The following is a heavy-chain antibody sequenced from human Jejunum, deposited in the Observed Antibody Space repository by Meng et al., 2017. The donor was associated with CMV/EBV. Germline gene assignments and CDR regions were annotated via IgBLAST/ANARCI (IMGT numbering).Heavy chain of an antibody. D-gene: IGHD2-2*01. CDR1: WVSLSTSGVG. V-gene: IGHV2-5*02. CDR2: IYCDDDK. CDR3: ALFTRSWFDP. J-gene: IGHJ5*02. Sequence: QSTLKGSGPTMVKPTQTLKMTFTFSWVSLSTSGVGGGWIRQPPGKALEWLAVIYCDDDKRYSPYLKSRLTITKDTSKNQVVLTLTNMDPVDTATYYCALFTRSWFDPWGQGTLVTVSS.